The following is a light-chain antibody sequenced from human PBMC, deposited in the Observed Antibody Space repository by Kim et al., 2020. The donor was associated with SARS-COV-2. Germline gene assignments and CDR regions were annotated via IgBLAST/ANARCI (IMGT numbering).Light chain of an antibody. CDR2: GAS. CDR1: QSVSSN. CDR3: QQYNNWMYT. Sequence: EIVMTQSPAALSVSPGERATLSCRASQSVSSNLAWYQQKPGQAPRLLIYGASTRATGIPARFSGCGSGTEFTLTISSLQSEDFAVYYCQQYNNWMYTFGQGTKLEI. J-gene: IGKJ2*01. V-gene: IGKV3-15*01.